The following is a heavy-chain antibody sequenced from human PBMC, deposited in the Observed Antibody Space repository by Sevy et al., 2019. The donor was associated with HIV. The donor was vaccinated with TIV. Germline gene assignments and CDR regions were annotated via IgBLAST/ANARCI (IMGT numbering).Heavy chain of an antibody. CDR1: GFTLRRYT. CDR3: ARVRPYDTRDFDY. Sequence: GGSLRLSCVASGFTLRRYTMKWVRQAPGKGLECVSSISSSGSYIYYADSVKGRFTISRDDAKNSLYLQMNTLRAEDAALYYCARVRPYDTRDFDYWGQGTLVTVSS. CDR2: ISSSGSYI. J-gene: IGHJ4*02. V-gene: IGHV3-21*01. D-gene: IGHD3-22*01.